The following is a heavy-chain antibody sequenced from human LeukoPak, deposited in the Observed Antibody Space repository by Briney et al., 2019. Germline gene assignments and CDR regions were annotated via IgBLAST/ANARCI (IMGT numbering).Heavy chain of an antibody. CDR1: GYTFTGYY. CDR3: AREFYPYYFDY. CDR2: VNPNSGGT. J-gene: IGHJ4*02. Sequence: ASVKVSCKASGYTFTGYYIHWVRQAPGQGLDWMGRVNPNSGGTNYAQKFQGRVTMTRDTSLSTAYMEVSRLRPDDTAVYYCAREFYPYYFDYWGQGTLVTVPS. V-gene: IGHV1-2*06.